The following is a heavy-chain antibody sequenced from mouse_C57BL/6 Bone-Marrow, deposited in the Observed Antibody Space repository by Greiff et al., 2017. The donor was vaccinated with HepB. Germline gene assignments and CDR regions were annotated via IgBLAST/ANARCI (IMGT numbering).Heavy chain of an antibody. CDR1: GYTFTSYG. J-gene: IGHJ3*01. Sequence: VRLQQSGAELARPGASVKLSCKASGYTFTSYGISWVKQRTGQGLEWIGEIYPRSGNTYYNEKFKGKATLTADKSSSTAYMELRSLTSEDSAVYFCARYYGRGAYWGQGTLVTVSA. CDR3: ARYYGRGAY. CDR2: IYPRSGNT. D-gene: IGHD1-1*01. V-gene: IGHV1-81*01.